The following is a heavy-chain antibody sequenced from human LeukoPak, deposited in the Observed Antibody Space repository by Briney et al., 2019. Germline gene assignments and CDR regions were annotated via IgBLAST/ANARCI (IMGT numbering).Heavy chain of an antibody. CDR3: ARAGVAVAYFYYFDY. V-gene: IGHV3-74*01. CDR2: IKSDGRTT. Sequence: GGSLRLSCAASGFTFSNYIIHWVRQAPGKGLVWVSRIKSDGRTTYYADSVKGRFTISRDDAKNTLYLQMYSLRAEDTAVYYCARAGVAVAYFYYFDYWGQGSLVTVSS. CDR1: GFTFSNYI. D-gene: IGHD6-19*01. J-gene: IGHJ4*02.